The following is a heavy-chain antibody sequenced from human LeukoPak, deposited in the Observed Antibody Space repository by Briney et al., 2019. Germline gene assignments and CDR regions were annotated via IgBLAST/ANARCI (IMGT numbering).Heavy chain of an antibody. CDR3: ARDAGIAAAASDC. Sequence: GGSLRLSCAASGFTFSSYSMNWVRQAPGKGLEWVSSISSSSSYIYYADSVKGRFTISRDNAKNSLYLQMNSLRAEDTAVYYCARDAGIAAAASDCWGQGTLVTVSS. CDR2: ISSSSSYI. D-gene: IGHD6-13*01. J-gene: IGHJ4*02. V-gene: IGHV3-21*01. CDR1: GFTFSSYS.